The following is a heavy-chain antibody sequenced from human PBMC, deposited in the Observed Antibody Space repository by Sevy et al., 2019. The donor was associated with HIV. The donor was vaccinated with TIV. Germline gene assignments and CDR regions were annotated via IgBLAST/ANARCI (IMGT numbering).Heavy chain of an antibody. V-gene: IGHV3-49*04. CDR3: TRWKAAQSIFDY. D-gene: IGHD6-13*01. CDR1: GFTFGDYC. J-gene: IGHJ4*02. Sequence: GGSLRLSCTASGFTFGDYCMSWVRQAPGKGLEWVAFVKGDGYGGKVDHAGSVTGRIVISRDDSNTIAYLQLNDLKSEDTGVYYCTRWKAAQSIFDYWGQGPLVTVSS. CDR2: VKGDGYGGKV.